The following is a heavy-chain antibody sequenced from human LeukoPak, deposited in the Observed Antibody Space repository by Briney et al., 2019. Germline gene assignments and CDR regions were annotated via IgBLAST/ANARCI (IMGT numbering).Heavy chain of an antibody. V-gene: IGHV3-30*02. CDR2: IRYDGSNK. CDR3: AKNRGSTSFYLGYMDV. D-gene: IGHD2-2*01. CDR1: GFTFSSYG. J-gene: IGHJ6*03. Sequence: PGGSLRLSCAASGFTFSSYGMHWVRQAPGKGLEWVAFIRYDGSNKYYADSVKGRFTISRDNSKNTLYLQMNSLRAEDTAVYYCAKNRGSTSFYLGYMDVWGKGTTVTVSS.